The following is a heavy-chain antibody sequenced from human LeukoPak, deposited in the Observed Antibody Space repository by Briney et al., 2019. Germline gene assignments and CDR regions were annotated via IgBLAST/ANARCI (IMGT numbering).Heavy chain of an antibody. CDR1: GGCISSYY. CDR3: ARLASPNWFDP. Sequence: PSETLSLTCTVSGGCISSYYWSWIRQPPGKGLEWIGYIYYSWSTNYNPSLKSRVTISVDTSKNQFSLKLSSVTAADTAVYYCARLASPNWFDPWGQGTLVTVSS. CDR2: IYYSWST. D-gene: IGHD2-2*01. V-gene: IGHV4-59*01. J-gene: IGHJ5*02.